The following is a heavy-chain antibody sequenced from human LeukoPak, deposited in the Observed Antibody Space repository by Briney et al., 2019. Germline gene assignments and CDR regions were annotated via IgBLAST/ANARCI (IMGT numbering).Heavy chain of an antibody. V-gene: IGHV4-39*07. J-gene: IGHJ4*02. D-gene: IGHD4-11*01. Sequence: SETLSLTCSVSGDSISTSSSYWGWIRQPPGKGLEWIGSIYYSGSTYYNPSLKSRVTISVDTSKNQFSLKLSSVTAADTAVYYCARLVDSNPDYWGQGTLVTVSS. CDR2: IYYSGST. CDR1: GDSISTSSSY. CDR3: ARLVDSNPDY.